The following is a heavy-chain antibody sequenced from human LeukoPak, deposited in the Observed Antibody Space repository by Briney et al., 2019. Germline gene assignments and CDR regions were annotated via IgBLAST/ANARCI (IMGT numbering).Heavy chain of an antibody. CDR3: ARRTAVARTAHFDY. CDR1: GGSIRSNNFA. Sequence: SSETLSLTCSVSGGSIRSNNFAWDWIRQPPGKGREWIGSFSYGGTTYFNTSLKSRVTMSVDTSKNQFSLKVTSVTAANTAVYYGARRTAVARTAHFDYWGQGILVTVSS. CDR2: FSYGGTT. D-gene: IGHD6-19*01. J-gene: IGHJ4*02. V-gene: IGHV4-39*01.